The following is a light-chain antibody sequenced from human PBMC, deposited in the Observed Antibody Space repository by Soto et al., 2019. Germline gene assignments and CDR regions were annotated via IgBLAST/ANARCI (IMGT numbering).Light chain of an antibody. CDR3: QKCNSAPFT. CDR1: QGISSY. J-gene: IGKJ3*01. Sequence: DIPMTQSPSSLSASVGDRVTITCRASQGISSYLAWYQQKPGKVPKLLIYAASTLRSGVPSRFSGSGSGTDFTLSISSLQPEDVATYYCQKCNSAPFTFGPGTKVDIK. CDR2: AAS. V-gene: IGKV1-27*01.